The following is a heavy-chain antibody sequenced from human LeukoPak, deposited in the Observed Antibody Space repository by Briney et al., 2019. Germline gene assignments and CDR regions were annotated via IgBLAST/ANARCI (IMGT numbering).Heavy chain of an antibody. D-gene: IGHD6-13*01. CDR3: AGRIAAAESNWFDP. V-gene: IGHV4-4*09. Sequence: SETLSLTCTVSGGSISSYYWSWIRQPPGKGLEWIGYIYTSGSTNYNPSLKSRVTISVDTSKNQFSLKLSSVTAADTAVYYCAGRIAAAESNWFDPWGQGTLVTVSS. CDR2: IYTSGST. CDR1: GGSISSYY. J-gene: IGHJ5*02.